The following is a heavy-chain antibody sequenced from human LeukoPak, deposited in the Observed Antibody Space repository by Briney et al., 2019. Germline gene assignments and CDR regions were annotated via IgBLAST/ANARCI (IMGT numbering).Heavy chain of an antibody. Sequence: GGSLRLSCAASGFTFSRCGMHWVRQAPGKGLEWWAVIWSVGTNKYYADSVKGRFTISRDNSQNTLYLQMNSLRAEDTAVYYCARGTTIFAVVSYPDYWGQGTLVTVSS. CDR3: ARGTTIFAVVSYPDY. D-gene: IGHD3-3*01. CDR1: GFTFSRCG. CDR2: IWSVGTNK. J-gene: IGHJ4*02. V-gene: IGHV3-33*01.